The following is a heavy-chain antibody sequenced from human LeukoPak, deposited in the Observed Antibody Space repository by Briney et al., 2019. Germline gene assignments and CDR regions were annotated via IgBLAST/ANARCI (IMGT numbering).Heavy chain of an antibody. CDR2: ISSSSSYT. J-gene: IGHJ4*02. CDR1: GFTFSDYY. V-gene: IGHV3-11*06. D-gene: IGHD3-10*01. CDR3: ARVLWFGELLEYYFDY. Sequence: PGGSLRLSCAASGFTFSDYYMSWIRQAPGKGLGWVSYISSSSSYTNYADSVKGRFTISRDNAKNSLYLQMNSLRAEDTAVYYCARVLWFGELLEYYFDYWGQGTLVTVSS.